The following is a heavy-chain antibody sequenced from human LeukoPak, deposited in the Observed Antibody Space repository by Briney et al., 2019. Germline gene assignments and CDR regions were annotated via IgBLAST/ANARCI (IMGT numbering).Heavy chain of an antibody. Sequence: ASVKVSCKASGYTFTSYSMHWARQAPGQGLEWMGISNPSGGSTSYAQKFQGRVTMTRDTSTSTVYMELSSLRSEDTAVYYCARTDLTGTTYYFDYWGQGTLVTVSS. CDR2: SNPSGGST. D-gene: IGHD1-20*01. J-gene: IGHJ4*02. V-gene: IGHV1-46*01. CDR1: GYTFTSYS. CDR3: ARTDLTGTTYYFDY.